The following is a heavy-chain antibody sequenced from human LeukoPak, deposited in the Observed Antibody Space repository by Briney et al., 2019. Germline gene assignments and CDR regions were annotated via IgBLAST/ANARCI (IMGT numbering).Heavy chain of an antibody. J-gene: IGHJ4*02. V-gene: IGHV3-48*04. CDR2: ISSGSSTI. Sequence: AGGSLRLSCAASGFTSRGYSMNWVRQAPGKGLEWISHISSGSSTIYYADSVEGRFTISRDNAKNSLYLQMNSLRAEDTAVYYCARGQLTDPRIDYWGQGTLVTVSS. CDR1: GFTSRGYS. CDR3: ARGQLTDPRIDY. D-gene: IGHD6-13*01.